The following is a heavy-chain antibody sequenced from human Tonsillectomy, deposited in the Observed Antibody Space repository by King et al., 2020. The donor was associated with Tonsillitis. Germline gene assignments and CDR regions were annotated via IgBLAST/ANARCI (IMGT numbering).Heavy chain of an antibody. CDR1: GFTVSYNY. D-gene: IGHD6-19*01. J-gene: IGHJ4*02. CDR2: IYSGGGT. V-gene: IGHV3-66*01. Sequence: VQLVESGGGLVQPGGSLRLSCAVSGFTVSYNYISWVRQAPGKGLESVSVIYSGGGTYYADSVKGRFTISRDNSKKTLYLQMNSPRAEDTAVYYCAISSGWLGYVDYWGQGTLVTVSS. CDR3: AISSGWLGYVDY.